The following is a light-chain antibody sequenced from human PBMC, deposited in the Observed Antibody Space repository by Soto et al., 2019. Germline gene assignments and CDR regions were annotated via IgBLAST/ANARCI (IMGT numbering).Light chain of an antibody. CDR3: QQLTDWPPQWT. Sequence: EVVLTQSPDTLSLPPGERATLSCRASQSISSYLAWYQQKPGQAPRLLIYDASSRATGIPARFSGSGSGTDFTLTISSLESEDFAVYYCQQLTDWPPQWTFGQGTKVYIK. V-gene: IGKV3-11*01. CDR1: QSISSY. J-gene: IGKJ1*01. CDR2: DAS.